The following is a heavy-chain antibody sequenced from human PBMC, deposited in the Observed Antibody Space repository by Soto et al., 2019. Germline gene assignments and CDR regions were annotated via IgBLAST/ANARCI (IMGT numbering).Heavy chain of an antibody. V-gene: IGHV1-18*01. CDR1: GYTFTSYG. Sequence: ASVKVSCKASGYTFTSYGISWVRQAPGQGLEWMGWISAYNGNTNYAQKLQGRVTMTTDTSTSTAYMELRSLRSDDTAVYYCALVTEARLTSRYYYGMDVWGQGTTVTVSS. J-gene: IGHJ6*02. CDR3: ALVTEARLTSRYYYGMDV. D-gene: IGHD6-6*01. CDR2: ISAYNGNT.